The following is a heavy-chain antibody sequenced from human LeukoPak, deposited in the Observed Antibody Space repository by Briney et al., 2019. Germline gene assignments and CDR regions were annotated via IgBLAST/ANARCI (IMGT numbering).Heavy chain of an antibody. D-gene: IGHD3-10*01. CDR1: GFTFNGYS. V-gene: IGHV3-48*02. Sequence: GGSLRLSCAASGFTFNGYSVNWVRQAPGKGLEWLSYISISSSITYYADSVKGRFTISRDNPKNSLYLHMKSLRDEDTAVYYCASSHYYGSGGGYQFGYWGQGTLVTVSS. J-gene: IGHJ4*02. CDR2: ISISSSIT. CDR3: ASSHYYGSGGGYQFGY.